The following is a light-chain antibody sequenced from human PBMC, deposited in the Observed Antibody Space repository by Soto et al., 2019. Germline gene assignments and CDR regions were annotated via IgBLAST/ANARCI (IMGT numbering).Light chain of an antibody. Sequence: KQSAATLSVYLGERATLSCRASQTVSTYLAWYQQKPGQSPTLLIYDASKRATGIPARFSGSGSGTNFTLTISSLEPEDFAVYYCQQRRSWQVTFGQGTRLEI. V-gene: IGKV3-11*01. CDR1: QTVSTY. J-gene: IGKJ5*01. CDR3: QQRRSWQVT. CDR2: DAS.